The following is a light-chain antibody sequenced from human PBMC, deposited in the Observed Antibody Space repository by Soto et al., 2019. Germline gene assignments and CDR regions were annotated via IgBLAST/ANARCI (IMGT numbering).Light chain of an antibody. V-gene: IGKV3-20*01. CDR1: QTVSSNY. CDR3: QQYGNSPPLT. J-gene: IGKJ4*01. CDR2: GAS. Sequence: EIILTQSPDTLSLSPVERATLSCMASQTVSSNYLAWYQQRPGQAPRLLIYGASSRATGIPDRFSGSGSGTDFTLTISRLEPEDFALYYCQQYGNSPPLTFGGGTKVDIK.